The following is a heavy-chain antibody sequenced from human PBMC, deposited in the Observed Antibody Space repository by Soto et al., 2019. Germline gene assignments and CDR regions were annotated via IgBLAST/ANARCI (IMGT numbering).Heavy chain of an antibody. D-gene: IGHD2-2*02. CDR3: ARTSLGYCSSTSCYTSPNYYYYGMDV. V-gene: IGHV4-4*02. Sequence: PSETLSLTCAVSGGSISSGNWWSWVRQPPGKGLEWIGEIYHSGSTNYNPSLKSRVTISVDKSKNQFSLKLSSVTAADTAVYYCARTSLGYCSSTSCYTSPNYYYYGMDVWGQGTTVTVSS. J-gene: IGHJ6*02. CDR1: GGSISSGNW. CDR2: IYHSGST.